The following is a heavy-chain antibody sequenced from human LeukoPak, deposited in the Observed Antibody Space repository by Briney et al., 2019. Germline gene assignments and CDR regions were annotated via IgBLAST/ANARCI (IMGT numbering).Heavy chain of an antibody. CDR1: GGTFNSYA. CDR2: IIPILGIA. V-gene: IGHV1-69*04. Sequence: GASVKVSCKASGGTFNSYAISWVRQAPGQGLEWMGRIIPILGIANYAQKFQGRVTITADKSTSTAYMELSSLRSEDTAVYFCARGVVVPAADDAFDIWGQGTMVTVSS. CDR3: ARGVVVPAADDAFDI. J-gene: IGHJ3*02. D-gene: IGHD2-2*01.